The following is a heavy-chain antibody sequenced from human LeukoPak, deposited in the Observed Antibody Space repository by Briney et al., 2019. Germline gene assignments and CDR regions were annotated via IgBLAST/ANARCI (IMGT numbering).Heavy chain of an antibody. D-gene: IGHD2-15*01. CDR3: ASRDDGGSRGGMDV. J-gene: IGHJ6*02. CDR2: IWYDGSNK. Sequence: GGSLRLSCAASGFTFSSYGMHCVRQAPGKGLEWVAVIWYDGSNKYYADSVKGRFTISRDNSKNTLYLQMNSWRGEDTALYYCASRDDGGSRGGMDVWGQGTTVTVSS. CDR1: GFTFSSYG. V-gene: IGHV3-33*01.